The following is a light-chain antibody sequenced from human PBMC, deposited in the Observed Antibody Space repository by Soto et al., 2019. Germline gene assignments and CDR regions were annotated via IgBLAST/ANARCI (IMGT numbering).Light chain of an antibody. CDR3: QHFKSFPIT. CDR2: ESS. J-gene: IGKJ5*01. Sequence: AIQLTQSPSCLSASVGYRVTITCRASQGISTLLAWYQQKPGKAPKVLIYESSLLQSGVPSRFSGSGSGTDFTLTISSLQPEDFATYYCQHFKSFPITFGQGTRLEIK. CDR1: QGISTL. V-gene: IGKV1-13*02.